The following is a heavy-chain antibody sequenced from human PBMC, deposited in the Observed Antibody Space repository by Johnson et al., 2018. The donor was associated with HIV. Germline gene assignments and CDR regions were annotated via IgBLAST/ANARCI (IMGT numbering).Heavy chain of an antibody. D-gene: IGHD2-15*01. Sequence: VQLVESGGGLVQPGGSLRLSCGASGFTFSDHWMQWVRQAPGKGLAWVPVISSGGNTYYADSVKGRFTISRDNSKNTLYLQMNSLRVENTAVYYCARERGISGGFDFWGQGTRVSVSS. CDR2: ISSGGNT. CDR3: ARERGISGGFDF. CDR1: GFTFSDHW. V-gene: IGHV3-66*01. J-gene: IGHJ3*01.